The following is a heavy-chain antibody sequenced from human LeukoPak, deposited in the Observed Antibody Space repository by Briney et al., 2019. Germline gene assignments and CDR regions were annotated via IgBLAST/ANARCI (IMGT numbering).Heavy chain of an antibody. CDR1: GFTFSSYG. D-gene: IGHD3-9*01. J-gene: IGHJ6*02. CDR2: ISYDGSNK. CDR3: AKDEYYDILTLYYYYYSMDV. Sequence: PGRSLRLSCAASGFTFSSYGMHWVRQAPGKGLEWVAVISYDGSNKYYADSVKGRFTISRDISKNTLYLQMNSLRAEDTAVYYCAKDEYYDILTLYYYYYSMDVWGQGTTVTVSS. V-gene: IGHV3-30*18.